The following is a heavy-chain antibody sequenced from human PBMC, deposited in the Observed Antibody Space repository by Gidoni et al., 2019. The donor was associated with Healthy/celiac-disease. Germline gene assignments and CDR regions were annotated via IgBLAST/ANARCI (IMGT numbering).Heavy chain of an antibody. CDR1: GFTFTSYE. Sequence: EVQLVESGGGLVQPGGSLRLSCGASGFTFTSYEMNWVRQAPGKGLEWVSYISSSGSTIYYADSVKGRFPISRDNAKNSLYLQMNSLRAEDTAVYYCARGGGEGSGWYWFSGYWGQGTLVTVSS. J-gene: IGHJ4*02. V-gene: IGHV3-48*03. CDR3: ARGGGEGSGWYWFSGY. CDR2: ISSSGSTI. D-gene: IGHD6-19*01.